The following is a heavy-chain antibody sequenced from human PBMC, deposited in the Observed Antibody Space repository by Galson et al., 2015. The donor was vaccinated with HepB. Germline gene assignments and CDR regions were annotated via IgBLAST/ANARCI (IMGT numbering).Heavy chain of an antibody. D-gene: IGHD3-3*01. J-gene: IGHJ6*02. CDR1: GGTFSSYA. Sequence: SVKVSCKASGGTFSSYAISWVRQAPGQGLEWMGGIIPIFGTANYAQKFQGRVTITADKSTSTAYMELSSLRSEDTAVYYCARDRVTIFGVVIITLDVWGQGTTVTVSS. V-gene: IGHV1-69*06. CDR2: IIPIFGTA. CDR3: ARDRVTIFGVVIITLDV.